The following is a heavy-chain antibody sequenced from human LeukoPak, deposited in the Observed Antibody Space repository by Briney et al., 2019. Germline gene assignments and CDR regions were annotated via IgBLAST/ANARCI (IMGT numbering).Heavy chain of an antibody. D-gene: IGHD6-6*01. CDR2: IYYSGST. J-gene: IGHJ4*02. CDR1: GGSISGYY. V-gene: IGHV4-59*01. Sequence: SETLSLTCTVSGGSISGYYWSWIRQPPGKGLEWIGYIYYSGSTNYNPSLKSRVTISVDTSKNQFSLKLSSVTAADTAVYYCARGWLPSIAAQWGQGTLVTVSS. CDR3: ARGWLPSIAAQ.